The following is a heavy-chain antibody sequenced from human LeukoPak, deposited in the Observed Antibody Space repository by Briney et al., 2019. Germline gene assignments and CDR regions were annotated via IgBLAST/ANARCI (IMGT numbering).Heavy chain of an antibody. CDR1: GFTFNSYG. J-gene: IGHJ4*02. V-gene: IGHV3-33*01. D-gene: IGHD2-2*01. CDR3: ARDYCRTTSCLES. Sequence: GGSLRLSCAASGFTFNSYGMFWVRQAAGKGLEWVAFIWPDGSNKLYGDSVKGRFTISRDNSKNTVYLQMNSLRAEDTAVYYCARDYCRTTSCLESWGQGTLVTVSS. CDR2: IWPDGSNK.